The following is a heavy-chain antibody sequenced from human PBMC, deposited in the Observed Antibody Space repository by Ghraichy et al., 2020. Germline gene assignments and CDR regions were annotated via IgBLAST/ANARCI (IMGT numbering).Heavy chain of an antibody. D-gene: IGHD3-10*01. J-gene: IGHJ4*02. CDR3: ARDGTMVRGVPDY. Sequence: ASVKVSCKASGYTFTSYAMHWVRQAPGQRLEWMGWINAGNGNTKYSQKFQGRVTITRDTSASTAYMELSSLRSEDTAVYYCARDGTMVRGVPDYWGQGTLVTVSS. V-gene: IGHV1-3*01. CDR1: GYTFTSYA. CDR2: INAGNGNT.